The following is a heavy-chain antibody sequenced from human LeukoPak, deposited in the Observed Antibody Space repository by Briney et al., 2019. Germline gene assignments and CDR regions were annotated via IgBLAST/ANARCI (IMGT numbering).Heavy chain of an antibody. Sequence: SETLSLTCTVSGGSISSSSYYWGWIRQPPGKGLEWIGSIYYSGSTYYNPSLKGRVTISVDTSKNQFSLKLSSVTAADTAVYYCARQVRTAMVPYYFDYWGQGTLVTVSS. CDR1: GGSISSSSYY. V-gene: IGHV4-39*01. CDR2: IYYSGST. CDR3: ARQVRTAMVPYYFDY. J-gene: IGHJ4*02. D-gene: IGHD5-18*01.